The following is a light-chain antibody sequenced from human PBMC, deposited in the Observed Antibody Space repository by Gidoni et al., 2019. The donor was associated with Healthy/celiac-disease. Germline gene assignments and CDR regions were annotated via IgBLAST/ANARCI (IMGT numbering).Light chain of an antibody. J-gene: IGKJ3*01. V-gene: IGKV1-39*01. Sequence: GDRVTITCRASQSSRSYLNWYQQKPGQAPQLLIYAASSLQSGVPSRFSGSVSGTDFTLTISSLQPDDFTTYYCQPRCSTPFTFGPGTKVDI. CDR2: AAS. CDR1: QSSRSY. CDR3: QPRCSTPFT.